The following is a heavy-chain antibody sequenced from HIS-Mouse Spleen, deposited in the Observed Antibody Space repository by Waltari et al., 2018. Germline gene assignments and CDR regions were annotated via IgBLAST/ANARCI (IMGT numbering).Heavy chain of an antibody. CDR2: IDWDDDK. CDR3: ARIAEGYSSGWYAFDY. Sequence: QVTLRESGPALVKPTQTLTLTCTFSGFSLSTSGMCVSWIRQPPGKALEWLARIDWDDDKYYSKHLKTRLTNSKEASKNQVVLTMTNIDHVDTATYYCARIAEGYSSGWYAFDYWGQGTLVTVSS. V-gene: IGHV2-70*15. J-gene: IGHJ4*02. CDR1: GFSLSTSGMC. D-gene: IGHD6-19*01.